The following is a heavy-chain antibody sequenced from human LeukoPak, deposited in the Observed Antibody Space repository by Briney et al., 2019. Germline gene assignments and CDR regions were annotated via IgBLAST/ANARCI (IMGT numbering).Heavy chain of an antibody. V-gene: IGHV1-2*02. CDR1: GYTFTGYY. Sequence: ASVKVSCKASGYTFTGYYMHWVRQAPGQGLEWMGWINPNSGGTNCAQKFQGRVTMTRDTSISTAYMELSRLRSDDTAVYYCARDLSSSNANWFDPWGQGTLVTVSS. D-gene: IGHD6-13*01. CDR2: INPNSGGT. J-gene: IGHJ5*02. CDR3: ARDLSSSNANWFDP.